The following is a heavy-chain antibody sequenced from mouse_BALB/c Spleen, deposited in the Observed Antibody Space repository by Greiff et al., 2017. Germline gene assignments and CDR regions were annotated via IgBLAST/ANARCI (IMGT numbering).Heavy chain of an antibody. CDR3: TRDLDGAMDY. CDR2: ISSGGSYT. V-gene: IGHV5-6-4*01. J-gene: IGHJ4*01. Sequence: EVKLVESGGGLVKPGGSLKLSCAASGFTFSSYTMSWVRQTPEKRLEWVATISSGGSYTYYPDSVKGRFTISRDNAKNTLYLQMSSLKSEDTAMYYCTRDLDGAMDYWGQGTSVTVSS. CDR1: GFTFSSYT.